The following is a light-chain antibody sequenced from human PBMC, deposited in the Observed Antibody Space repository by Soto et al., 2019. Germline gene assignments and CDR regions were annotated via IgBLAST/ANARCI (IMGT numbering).Light chain of an antibody. CDR3: SSFTNTITRYA. V-gene: IGLV2-14*01. CDR2: EAS. CDR1: SSDVGGYNY. Sequence: QSALTQPASVSGSPGQSITISCTGTSSDVGGYNYVSWFQHHPGKAPKLIIYEASYRPSVVSARFSGSKSGDTASLTISGLQAEDEADYYCSSFTNTITRYAFGTGTKLTVL. J-gene: IGLJ1*01.